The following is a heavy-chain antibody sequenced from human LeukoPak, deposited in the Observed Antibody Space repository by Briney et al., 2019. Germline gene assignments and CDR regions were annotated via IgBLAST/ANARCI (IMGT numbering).Heavy chain of an antibody. D-gene: IGHD4-11*01. CDR2: IYTSGST. Sequence: SETLSLTCTVSGGSISSSSYYWSWIRQPAGKGLEWIGRIYTSGSTNYNPSFKSRVTISVDTSKNQFSLKLSSVTAADTAVYYCVRGAPLYSNHRWFDPWGQGTLVTVSS. J-gene: IGHJ5*02. CDR1: GGSISSSSYY. CDR3: VRGAPLYSNHRWFDP. V-gene: IGHV4-61*02.